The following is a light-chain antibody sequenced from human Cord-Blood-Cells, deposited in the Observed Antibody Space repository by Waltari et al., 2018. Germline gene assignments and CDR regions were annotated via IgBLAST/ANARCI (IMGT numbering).Light chain of an antibody. J-gene: IGKJ2*01. CDR2: AAS. CDR1: QSISSY. CDR3: QQSYSTPYT. Sequence: DIQMTQSPSSLSASVGDRVTIPCRARQSISSYLNWYQPKPWKAPKLLIYAASSLQSGVPSRFGGSGSGTDFTLTISSLQPGDFATYDGQQSYSTPYTFGQGTKLEIK. V-gene: IGKV1-39*01.